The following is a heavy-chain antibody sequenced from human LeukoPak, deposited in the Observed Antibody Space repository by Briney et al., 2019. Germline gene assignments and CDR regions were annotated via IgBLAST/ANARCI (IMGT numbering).Heavy chain of an antibody. V-gene: IGHV3-23*01. CDR1: GFTVSSNY. CDR3: VLGYSWGFDY. J-gene: IGHJ4*02. D-gene: IGHD5-18*01. Sequence: GGSLRLSCAASGFTVSSNYMSWVRQAPGKGLEWVSAISGSGGSTYYADSVKGRFTISRDNPKNTLYLQMSSLRAEDTAVYYCVLGYSWGFDYWGQGTLVTVSS. CDR2: ISGSGGST.